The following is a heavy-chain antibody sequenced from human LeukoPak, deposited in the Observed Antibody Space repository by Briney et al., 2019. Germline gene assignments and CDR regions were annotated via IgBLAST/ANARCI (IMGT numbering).Heavy chain of an antibody. D-gene: IGHD3-3*01. V-gene: IGHV3-9*01. CDR3: AKDRLITVPKLEDDVFDI. CDR1: GFTLDDYA. CDR2: VSWNSANI. J-gene: IGHJ3*02. Sequence: TGRSLRLSCAASGFTLDDYAMHWVRQAPGKGLEWVSGVSWNSANIAYADSVKGRFTISRDNAKNSLYLEMNSLRTEDTALYYCAKDRLITVPKLEDDVFDIWGQGTMVTVSS.